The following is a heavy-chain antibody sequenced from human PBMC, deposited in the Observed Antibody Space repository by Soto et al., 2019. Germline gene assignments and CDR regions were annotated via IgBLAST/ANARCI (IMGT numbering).Heavy chain of an antibody. CDR3: ARGGVYCYAEKSPRRGMDV. V-gene: IGHV4-59*01. CDR2: IYYSGST. D-gene: IGHD2-2*01. Sequence: KPSETLSLTCTVSGGSISSYYWSWIRQPPGKGLEWIGYIYYSGSTNYNPSLKSRVTISVDTSKNQFSLKLSSVTAADTAVYYCARGGVYCYAEKSPRRGMDVWGQGTTVTVSS. J-gene: IGHJ6*02. CDR1: GGSISSYY.